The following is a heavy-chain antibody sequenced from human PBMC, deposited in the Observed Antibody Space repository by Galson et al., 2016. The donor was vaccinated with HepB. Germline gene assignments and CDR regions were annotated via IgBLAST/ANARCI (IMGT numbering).Heavy chain of an antibody. Sequence: SLRLSCAVSGSTFSNAWMSWVRQAPGKGLEWVGRIKCKIDGGTTDYAAPVKGRFIISRDDSINRLYLQMNSLKTEDTAVYYCTTGEWGVGPTYQYYYYGMDVWGQGAKVTVS. D-gene: IGHD1-26*01. CDR1: GSTFSNAW. V-gene: IGHV3-15*07. CDR2: IKCKIDGGTT. J-gene: IGHJ6*02. CDR3: TTGEWGVGPTYQYYYYGMDV.